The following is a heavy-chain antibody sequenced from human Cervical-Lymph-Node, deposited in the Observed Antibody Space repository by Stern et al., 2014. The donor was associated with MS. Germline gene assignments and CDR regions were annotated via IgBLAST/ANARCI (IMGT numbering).Heavy chain of an antibody. V-gene: IGHV4-31*02. CDR2: IYSGGRT. CDR1: GDSINHGGYS. J-gene: IGHJ1*01. D-gene: IGHD1-1*01. CDR3: ARGTTGTKAYFQY. Sequence: QLQLQESGPGVVKPSQTLSLICTVSGDSINHGGYSWSWFRQHPGKGLERIGSIYSGGRTDDNPSLESRGSIAMDTSKSQFSLTMTSVTAADTAVYYCARGTTGTKAYFQYWGQGTLVTVSS.